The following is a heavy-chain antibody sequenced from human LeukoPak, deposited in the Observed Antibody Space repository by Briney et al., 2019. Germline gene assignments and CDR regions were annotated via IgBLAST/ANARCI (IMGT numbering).Heavy chain of an antibody. CDR1: GGSISSYY. V-gene: IGHV4-59*01. Sequence: SETLSLTCTVSGGSISSYYWSWIRQPPGKGLEWIGYIYYSGSTNYNPSLKSRVTISVDTSKNQFSLKLSSVTAADTAVYYCASFGEAEGYGDYVSFGAFDIWGQGTMVTVSS. CDR3: ASFGEAEGYGDYVSFGAFDI. D-gene: IGHD4-17*01. CDR2: IYYSGST. J-gene: IGHJ3*02.